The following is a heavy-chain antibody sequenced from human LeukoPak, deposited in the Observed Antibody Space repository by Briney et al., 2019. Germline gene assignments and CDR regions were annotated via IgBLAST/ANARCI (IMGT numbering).Heavy chain of an antibody. Sequence: GGSLRLSCVASGLSFATAPMDWVRQVPGKGLEWVSFITNNINDISYADSVRGRFTISRDNAKNSLYLQMTDLRDEDTAVYFCARGRDHAFDIWGQGTMVTLSS. CDR2: ITNNINDI. CDR1: GLSFATAP. CDR3: ARGRDHAFDI. J-gene: IGHJ3*02. V-gene: IGHV3-48*02.